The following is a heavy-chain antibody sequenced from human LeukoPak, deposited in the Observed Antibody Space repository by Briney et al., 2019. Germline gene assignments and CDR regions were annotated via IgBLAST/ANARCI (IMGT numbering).Heavy chain of an antibody. CDR1: GFTFSTNG. Sequence: PGGSLRLSCAASGFTFSTNGMSWVRQAPGKGVEWLSYISIGSSTIYYADSVKGRFTISRDNDKNSVYLHITRMRAQGTALSYCSRDLLRSPFDYWGQGTLVTVSS. D-gene: IGHD2-15*01. CDR2: ISIGSSTI. J-gene: IGHJ4*02. CDR3: SRDLLRSPFDY. V-gene: IGHV3-48*04.